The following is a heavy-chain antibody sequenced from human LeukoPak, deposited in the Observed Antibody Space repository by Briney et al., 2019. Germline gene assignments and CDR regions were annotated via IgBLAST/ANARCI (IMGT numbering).Heavy chain of an antibody. J-gene: IGHJ6*02. CDR3: AKDGASSGWYYGMDV. CDR2: ISGSGGST. D-gene: IGHD6-19*01. Sequence: GASLRLSCAAPGFTFSSYAMSWVRQAPGKGLEWVSAISGSGGSTYYADSVKGRFTISRDNSKNTLYLQMNSLRAEDTAVYYCAKDGASSGWYYGMDVWGQGTTVTVSS. CDR1: GFTFSSYA. V-gene: IGHV3-23*01.